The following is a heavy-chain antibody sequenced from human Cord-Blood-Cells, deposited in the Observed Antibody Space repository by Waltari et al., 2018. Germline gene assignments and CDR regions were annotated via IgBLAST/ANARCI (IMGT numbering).Heavy chain of an antibody. D-gene: IGHD6-6*01. CDR1: GFTFSSYA. J-gene: IGHJ3*02. CDR2: ISVSGGSA. V-gene: IGHV3-23*01. CDR3: AKDEAARPRQAVDI. Sequence: EVQLLESGGGLVQPGGSLRLSCAASGFTFSSYAMSWVRQAPVKGLKWVAGISVSGGSAYYADSVKGRFTISRDNSKNTLYLQMNSLRAEDTAVYYCAKDEAARPRQAVDIWGQGTMVTVSS.